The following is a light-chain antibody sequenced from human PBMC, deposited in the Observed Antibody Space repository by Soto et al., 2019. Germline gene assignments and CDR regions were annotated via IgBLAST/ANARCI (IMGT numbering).Light chain of an antibody. CDR1: QSIGSW. V-gene: IGKV1-5*01. Sequence: DIQMTQSPSTLSASVGDGATISCRASQSIGSWLALYQQKPRRATKLLIYDASRFQSGVPSRFSGTVSGTEFTLSIRSLQPDDLAIYYCRQHKSYPGTFGQGTRLGIK. J-gene: IGKJ5*01. CDR3: RQHKSYPGT. CDR2: DAS.